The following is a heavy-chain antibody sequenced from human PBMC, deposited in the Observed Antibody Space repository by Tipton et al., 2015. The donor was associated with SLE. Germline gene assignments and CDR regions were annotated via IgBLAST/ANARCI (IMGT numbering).Heavy chain of an antibody. CDR1: GYSISSGYY. V-gene: IGHV4-38-2*01. J-gene: IGHJ3*02. D-gene: IGHD3-3*01. Sequence: TLSLTCGVSGYSISSGYYWGWIRQPPGKGLEWIGSIYHGGGTYFSPSLKSRVTMSVGTSKNQFSLKLSSVTASDTAVYYCARGPRRVNFFGVHLWGGFDIWGHGTLVSVSS. CDR2: IYHGGGT. CDR3: ARGPRRVNFFGVHLWGGFDI.